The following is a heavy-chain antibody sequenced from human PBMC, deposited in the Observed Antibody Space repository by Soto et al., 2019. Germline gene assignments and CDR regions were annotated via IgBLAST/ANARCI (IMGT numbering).Heavy chain of an antibody. V-gene: IGHV3-72*01. CDR1: GFTFSDHY. CDR2: SRNKANGYST. CDR3: ARDSRAVAGFDS. Sequence: GGSLRLSCAASGFTFSDHYMDWVRQAPGKGLEWVGRSRNKANGYSTEYAASVKGRFTVSRDESKNSLYLQMNSLKIEDTAVYYCARDSRAVAGFDSWGQGTLVTVSS. D-gene: IGHD6-19*01. J-gene: IGHJ4*02.